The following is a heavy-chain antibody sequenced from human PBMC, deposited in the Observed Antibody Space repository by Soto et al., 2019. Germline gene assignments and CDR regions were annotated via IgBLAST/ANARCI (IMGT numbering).Heavy chain of an antibody. V-gene: IGHV3-66*01. Sequence: EVQLVESGAGLDQPGVSLRLSCAGSGFTVSSDYMSWVRLAPGNTLEWVSVIYSRGSTDYADSVNGRFNTSSDNSKNPINLQMNSLRAEDPAVYYCARDRPYRSGWSHDYWAQGTLVNVSS. J-gene: IGHJ4*02. CDR2: IYSRGST. D-gene: IGHD6-19*01. CDR1: GFTVSSDY. CDR3: ARDRPYRSGWSHDY.